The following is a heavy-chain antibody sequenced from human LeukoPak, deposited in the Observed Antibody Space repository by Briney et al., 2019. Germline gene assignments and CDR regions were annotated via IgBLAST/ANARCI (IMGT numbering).Heavy chain of an antibody. CDR1: GFTFSNAW. Sequence: GGSLRLSCAASGFTFSNAWMSWVRQAPGKGLEWVGRIKSKTDGGTTDYAAPVKGRFTISRDDSKNTLYLQMNSLKTEDTAVCYCTTEGYSSSWYLLINHAFDIWGQGTMVTVSS. V-gene: IGHV3-15*01. D-gene: IGHD6-13*01. J-gene: IGHJ3*02. CDR2: IKSKTDGGTT. CDR3: TTEGYSSSWYLLINHAFDI.